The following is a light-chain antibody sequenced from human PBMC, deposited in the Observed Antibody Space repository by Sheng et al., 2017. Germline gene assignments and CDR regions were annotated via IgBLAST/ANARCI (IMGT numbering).Light chain of an antibody. J-gene: IGKJ3*01. V-gene: IGKV3-15*01. CDR2: AAS. Sequence: VLTQSPATLSLSPGERATLSCRATQSVSRYLAWYQQKPGQAPRLLIYAASTRATGIPARFSGSGSGTEFTLTISSLESEDSAVYYCQHYNNWPSFTFGPGTKVDIK. CDR1: QSVSRY. CDR3: QHYNNWPSFT.